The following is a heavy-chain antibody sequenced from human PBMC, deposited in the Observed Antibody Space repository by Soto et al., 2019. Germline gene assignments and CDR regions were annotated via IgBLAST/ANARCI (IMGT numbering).Heavy chain of an antibody. CDR1: GGSISSSSYY. D-gene: IGHD3-22*01. CDR3: ARSSGPGESTPSRGWFDP. J-gene: IGHJ5*02. V-gene: IGHV4-39*01. Sequence: QLQLQESGPGLVKPSETLSLTCTVSGGSISSSSYYWGWIRQPPGKGLEWIGSIYYSGSTYYNPSLKSRVTISVDTSKNQFSLKLSSVTAADTAVYYCARSSGPGESTPSRGWFDPWGQGTLVTVSS. CDR2: IYYSGST.